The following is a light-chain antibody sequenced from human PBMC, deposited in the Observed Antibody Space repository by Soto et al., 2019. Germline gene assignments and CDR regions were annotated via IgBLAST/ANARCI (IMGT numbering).Light chain of an antibody. CDR2: KAS. V-gene: IGKV1-5*03. CDR1: QSIANW. Sequence: IQMTQSPPTLSASVGDRVTITCRASQSIANWLAWYQHKPGKAPKLLIYKASTLKSGVPSRFSGSGSGTEFTLTISSLQPDDFATYYCQHYNSYSEAFGQGTKVDI. CDR3: QHYNSYSEA. J-gene: IGKJ1*01.